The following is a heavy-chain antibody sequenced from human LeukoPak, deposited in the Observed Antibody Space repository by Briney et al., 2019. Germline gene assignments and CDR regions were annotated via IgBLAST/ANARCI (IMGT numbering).Heavy chain of an antibody. D-gene: IGHD6-19*01. Sequence: ASVKVSCKASGYTFTGYYMHWVRQAPGQGLEWMGWISAYNGNTNYAQKLQGRVTMTTDTSTSTAYMELRSLRSDDTAVYYCARAEWLVLSGDYWGQGTLVTVSS. CDR2: ISAYNGNT. V-gene: IGHV1-18*04. J-gene: IGHJ4*02. CDR1: GYTFTGYY. CDR3: ARAEWLVLSGDY.